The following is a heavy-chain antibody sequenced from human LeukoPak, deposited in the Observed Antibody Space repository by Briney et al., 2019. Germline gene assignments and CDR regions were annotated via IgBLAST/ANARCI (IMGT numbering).Heavy chain of an antibody. J-gene: IGHJ4*02. CDR2: IIPIFGTA. CDR1: GGTLSSYA. Sequence: SVKVSCKASGGTLSSYAISWVRQAPGQGLEWRGEIIPIFGTANYAQKFQGRVTITADESTSTAYMELSSLRSEDTAVYYCATGGAYCGGDCYPGFDYWGQGTLVTVSS. V-gene: IGHV1-69*13. CDR3: ATGGAYCGGDCYPGFDY. D-gene: IGHD2-21*01.